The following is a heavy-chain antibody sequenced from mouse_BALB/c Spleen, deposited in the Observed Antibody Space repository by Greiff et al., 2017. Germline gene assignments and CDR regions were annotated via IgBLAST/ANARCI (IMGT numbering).Heavy chain of an antibody. Sequence: EVKLVESGGGLVKPGGSLKLSCAASGFTFSSYAMSWVRQTPEKRLEWVASISSGGSTYYPDSVKGRFTISRDNARNILYLQMSSLRSEDTAMYYCAREEITTKGYAMDYWGQGTSVTVSS. D-gene: IGHD2-4*01. CDR1: GFTFSSYA. V-gene: IGHV5-6-5*01. CDR2: ISSGGST. CDR3: AREEITTKGYAMDY. J-gene: IGHJ4*01.